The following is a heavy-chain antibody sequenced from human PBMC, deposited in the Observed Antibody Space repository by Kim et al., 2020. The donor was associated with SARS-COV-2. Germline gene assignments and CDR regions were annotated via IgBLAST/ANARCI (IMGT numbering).Heavy chain of an antibody. J-gene: IGHJ4*02. D-gene: IGHD3-22*01. CDR2: ISWNSGSI. Sequence: GGSLRLSCAASGFTFGDYAMHWVRQAPGRGLEWVSGISWNSGSIGYADSVKGRFTISRDNAKNSLYLQMNSLRAEDTALYYCAKDIGSGYLSPLDYWGQGTLVTVSS. CDR3: AKDIGSGYLSPLDY. CDR1: GFTFGDYA. V-gene: IGHV3-9*01.